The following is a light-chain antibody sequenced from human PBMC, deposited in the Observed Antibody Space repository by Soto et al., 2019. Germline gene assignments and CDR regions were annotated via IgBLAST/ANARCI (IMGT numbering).Light chain of an antibody. J-gene: IGKJ5*01. CDR1: QSLLYSNGFHY. Sequence: DIVMTQSPLSLPVTPGEPASISCKSSQSLLYSNGFHYLDWYLQKPGQSPQLLSYLGSIRASGVPDRFSGSGSGTDFTLKISRVEAEDVGVYYCMQALQTPLTFGQGTRLEIK. V-gene: IGKV2-28*01. CDR3: MQALQTPLT. CDR2: LGS.